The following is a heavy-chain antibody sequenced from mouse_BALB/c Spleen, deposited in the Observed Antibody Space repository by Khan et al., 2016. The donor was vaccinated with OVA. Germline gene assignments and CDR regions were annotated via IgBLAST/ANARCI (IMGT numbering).Heavy chain of an antibody. CDR1: GYTFTSYT. V-gene: IGHV1-4*01. J-gene: IGHJ3*01. Sequence: QVQLKESGAELARPGASVKMSCKASGYTFTSYTIHWVRQRPGQALEWIGHINPSNNYTNYNQKFIDKATLIVDRSSTTANMQLRSLESEDAAVYYCVRGGAYYRSDGWFGFRGQGTLVTGSA. CDR2: INPSNNYT. D-gene: IGHD2-14*01. CDR3: VRGGAYYRSDGWFGF.